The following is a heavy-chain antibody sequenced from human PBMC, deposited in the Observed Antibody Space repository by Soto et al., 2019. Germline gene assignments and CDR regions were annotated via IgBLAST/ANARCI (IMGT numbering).Heavy chain of an antibody. CDR1: GGTLSRYA. CDR3: ARDQDNWNYLSWFDP. CDR2: IIPIFGTA. V-gene: IGHV1-69*06. Sequence: GASVKVSCRASGGTLSRYAISWVRQAPGQGLEWMGGIIPIFGTANYAQKFQGRVTITADKSTSTAYMELSSVRSEDTAVYYCARDQDNWNYLSWFDPWGQGTLVTVSS. J-gene: IGHJ5*02. D-gene: IGHD1-7*01.